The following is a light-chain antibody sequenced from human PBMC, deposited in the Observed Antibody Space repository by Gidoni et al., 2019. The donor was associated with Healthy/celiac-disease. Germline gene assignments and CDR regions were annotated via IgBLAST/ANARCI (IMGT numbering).Light chain of an antibody. CDR3: QQRSYWPPMCS. Sequence: EIELTQSPATLSLSPGERATLSSGASQSVRSYLAWSQQKPGQAPTLLIYDASNRATGIPARFSGSGSATAFTLPISSLEPEVFAVYYCQQRSYWPPMCSFXQXTKLEIK. J-gene: IGKJ2*04. V-gene: IGKV3-11*01. CDR1: QSVRSY. CDR2: DAS.